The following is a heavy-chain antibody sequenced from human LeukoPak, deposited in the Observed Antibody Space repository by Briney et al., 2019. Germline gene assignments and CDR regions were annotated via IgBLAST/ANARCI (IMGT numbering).Heavy chain of an antibody. D-gene: IGHD2-15*01. J-gene: IGHJ4*02. CDR3: ARASRGCSGGSCSFDY. Sequence: GGSLRLSCAASGFTFSSYGMHWVRQAPGKGLEWVAVIWYDGSNKYYADSVKGRFTISRDNSKNTLYLQMNSLRAEDTAVYYCARASRGCSGGSCSFDYWGQGTLVTVSS. CDR2: IWYDGSNK. CDR1: GFTFSSYG. V-gene: IGHV3-33*01.